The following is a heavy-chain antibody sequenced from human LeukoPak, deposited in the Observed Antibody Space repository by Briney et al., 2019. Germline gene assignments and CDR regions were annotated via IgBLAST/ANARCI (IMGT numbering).Heavy chain of an antibody. Sequence: SETLSLTCTVSGGSISSGGYYWSWIRQHPGKGLEWIGYIYYSGSTNYNPSLKSRVTISVDTSKNQFSLKLSSVTAADTAVYYCARLRQRGYSPEYVQWGQGTLVTVSS. CDR3: ARLRQRGYSPEYVQ. CDR1: GGSISSGGYY. D-gene: IGHD5-18*01. CDR2: IYYSGST. J-gene: IGHJ4*02. V-gene: IGHV4-61*08.